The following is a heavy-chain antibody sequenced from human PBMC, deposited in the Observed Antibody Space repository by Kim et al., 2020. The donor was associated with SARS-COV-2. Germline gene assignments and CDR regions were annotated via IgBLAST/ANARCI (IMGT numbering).Heavy chain of an antibody. CDR2: IYSGGSST. V-gene: IGHV3-23*03. CDR1: GFTFSSYA. J-gene: IGHJ4*02. Sequence: GGSLRLSCAASGFTFSSYAMSWVRQAPGKGLEWVSVIYSGGSSTYYADSVKGRFTISRDNSKNTLYLQMNSLRAEDTAVYYCAKDHGAAALIQWLGGFDYWGQGTLVTVSS. D-gene: IGHD6-19*01. CDR3: AKDHGAAALIQWLGGFDY.